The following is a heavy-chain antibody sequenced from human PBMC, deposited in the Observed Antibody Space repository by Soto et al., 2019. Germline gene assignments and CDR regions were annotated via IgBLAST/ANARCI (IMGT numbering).Heavy chain of an antibody. CDR1: GYTFTSYY. CDR2: INPSGGST. V-gene: IGHV1-46*01. Sequence: GASVKVSCKASGYTFTSYYMHWVRQAPGQGLEWMGIINPSGGSTSYAQKFQGRVTMTRDTSTSTVYMELSSLRSEVTAVYYCARVGVEMATIEFVYPYNWFDPWGQGTLVTVSS. CDR3: ARVGVEMATIEFVYPYNWFDP. J-gene: IGHJ5*02. D-gene: IGHD5-12*01.